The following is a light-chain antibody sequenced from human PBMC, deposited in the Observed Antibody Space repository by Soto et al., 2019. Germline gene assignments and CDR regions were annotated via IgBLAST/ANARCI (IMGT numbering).Light chain of an antibody. CDR1: QSISSW. CDR2: DGS. Sequence: DIQMTQSPSTLSASVGDRVTITCRASQSISSWLAWYQQRPGKAPKLLIYDGSSLESGVPSRFSGSGSGTEFPLTISSLQPDDFATYYCQQYNTYSPRTFGQGTRVEIK. J-gene: IGKJ1*01. V-gene: IGKV1-5*01. CDR3: QQYNTYSPRT.